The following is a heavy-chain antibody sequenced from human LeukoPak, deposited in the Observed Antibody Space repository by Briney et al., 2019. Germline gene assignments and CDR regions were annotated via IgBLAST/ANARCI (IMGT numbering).Heavy chain of an antibody. CDR1: GFTFSTYG. CDR3: ARGGGGRYLVY. J-gene: IGHJ4*02. Sequence: PGGSLRLSCAGSGFTFSTYGMHWVRQAPGKGLEWVAVVSYDGSSIYYADSVKGRFTISRDNAKKSLYLQMNSLRAEDTALYYCARGGGGRYLVYWGQGTLVTVSS. D-gene: IGHD1-26*01. CDR2: VSYDGSSI. V-gene: IGHV3-30*03.